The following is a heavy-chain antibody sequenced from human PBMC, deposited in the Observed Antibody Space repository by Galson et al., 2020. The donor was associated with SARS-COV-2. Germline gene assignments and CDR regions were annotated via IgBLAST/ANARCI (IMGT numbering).Heavy chain of an antibody. CDR3: ARDSLDGSGYYHTRYLYFDY. D-gene: IGHD3-22*01. CDR2: ISSSGSTI. V-gene: IGHV3-11*01. J-gene: IGHJ4*02. CDR1: GFTFSDYY. Sequence: GESLKISCAASGFTFSDYYMSWIRQAPGKGLEWVSYISSSGSTIYYADSVKGRFTLSRDNAKNSLYLQMNSLRAEDTAVYYCARDSLDGSGYYHTRYLYFDYWGQGTLVTVSS.